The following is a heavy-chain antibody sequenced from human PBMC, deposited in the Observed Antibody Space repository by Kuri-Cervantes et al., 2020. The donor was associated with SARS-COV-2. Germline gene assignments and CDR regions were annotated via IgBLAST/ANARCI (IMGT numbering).Heavy chain of an antibody. J-gene: IGHJ6*03. CDR1: GGSFSDYY. V-gene: IGHV4-34*01. CDR3: ASCTAMVPVNYYYMDV. Sequence: SQTLSLTCAVYGGSFSDYYWSWVRQPPGKGLKWIGEINHSGNTNYDPSLKSRVTISVDASKKQFSLRLSSVTAADTAVYYCASCTAMVPVNYYYMDVWGKGTTVTVSS. D-gene: IGHD5-18*01. CDR2: INHSGNT.